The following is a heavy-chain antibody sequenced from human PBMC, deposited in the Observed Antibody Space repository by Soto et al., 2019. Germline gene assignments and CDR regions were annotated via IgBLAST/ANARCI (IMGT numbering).Heavy chain of an antibody. J-gene: IGHJ4*02. Sequence: SETLSLTCAVSGYSISSGYYWGWIRQPPGKGLEWLGSIYHSGSTYYNPSLKSRVTISVDTSKNQFSLKLSSVTAADTAVYYCAGGRTLAGFDYWGQGTLVTVSS. CDR1: GYSISSGYY. D-gene: IGHD1-26*01. CDR2: IYHSGST. V-gene: IGHV4-38-2*01. CDR3: AGGRTLAGFDY.